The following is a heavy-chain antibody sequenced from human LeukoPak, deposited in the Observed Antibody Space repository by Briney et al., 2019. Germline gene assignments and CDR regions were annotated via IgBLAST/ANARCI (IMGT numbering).Heavy chain of an antibody. Sequence: PSETLSLTCTVSGYSISSGYYWGWIRQPPGKGLEWIGSIYHSGSTYYNPSLKSRVTISVDTSKNQFSLKLSSVTAADTAMYYCARVYSNYVVGWGQGTLVTVSS. D-gene: IGHD4-11*01. CDR3: ARVYSNYVVG. J-gene: IGHJ4*02. CDR1: GYSISSGYY. V-gene: IGHV4-38-2*02. CDR2: IYHSGST.